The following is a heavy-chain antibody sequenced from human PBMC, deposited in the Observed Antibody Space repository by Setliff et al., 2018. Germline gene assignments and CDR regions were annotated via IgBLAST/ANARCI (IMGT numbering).Heavy chain of an antibody. CDR3: ARDNTMVGATHSYYMDV. V-gene: IGHV4-61*02. D-gene: IGHD1-26*01. CDR2: LHTSGSI. Sequence: PSETLSLTCTVSGGSISSGTYYWSWIRQPAGKGLEWIGRLHTSGSIDYNPSLKSRVTISVDTSKNQFSLRLRSVTAADTAVYFCARDNTMVGATHSYYMDVWGKGTTVTVSS. CDR1: GGSISSGTYY. J-gene: IGHJ6*03.